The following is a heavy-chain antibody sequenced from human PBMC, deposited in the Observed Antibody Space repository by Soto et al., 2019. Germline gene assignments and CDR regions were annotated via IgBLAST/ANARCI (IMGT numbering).Heavy chain of an antibody. CDR2: IIPIFGTA. CDR3: ASEYSSSSGNSNFDY. Sequence: QVQLVQSGAEVKKPGSSVKVSCKASGGTFSSYAISWVRQAPGQGLEWMGGIIPIFGTANYAQKFQGRVTITADKATSTAYMELSSLRSEDTAVYYCASEYSSSSGNSNFDYWGQGTLVTVSS. CDR1: GGTFSSYA. D-gene: IGHD6-6*01. J-gene: IGHJ4*02. V-gene: IGHV1-69*06.